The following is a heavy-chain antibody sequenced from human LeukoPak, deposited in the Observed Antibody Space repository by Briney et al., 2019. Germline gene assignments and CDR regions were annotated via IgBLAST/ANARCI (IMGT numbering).Heavy chain of an antibody. J-gene: IGHJ3*02. CDR3: ARDSYYDSSGYAFDI. Sequence: PGRSLRLSCAASGFTFSSYAMHWVRQAPGKGLEWVAVISYDGSNKYYADSVKGRFTISRDNSKNTLYLQMNSLRAEDTAVYYCARDSYYDSSGYAFDIWGHGTMVTVSS. CDR1: GFTFSSYA. CDR2: ISYDGSNK. D-gene: IGHD3-22*01. V-gene: IGHV3-30-3*01.